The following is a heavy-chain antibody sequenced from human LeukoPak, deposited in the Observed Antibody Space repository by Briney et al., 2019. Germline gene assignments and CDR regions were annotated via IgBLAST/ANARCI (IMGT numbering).Heavy chain of an antibody. V-gene: IGHV4-59*12. CDR1: GDSLSGYW. CDR2: IYYTGST. D-gene: IGHD3-22*01. CDR3: TRRRYYDPVGLDF. J-gene: IGHJ4*02. Sequence: SETLSLTCSVSGDSLSGYWWTWIRQPPGKGLEWIGIIYYTGSTDYNPSLKRRVTLSADTSKNQFSLKLTSVTAADTAVYYCTRRRYYDPVGLDFWGRGTLVTVSS.